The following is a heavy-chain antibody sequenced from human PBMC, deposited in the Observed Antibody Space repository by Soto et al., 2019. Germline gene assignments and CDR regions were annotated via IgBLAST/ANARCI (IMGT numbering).Heavy chain of an antibody. CDR3: ARVVSPNAQALLRYYYYYMDV. Sequence: GGSLRLSCAASGFTFSSYWMHWVRQAPGKGLVWVSRINSDGSSTSYADSVKGRFTISRDNAKNTLYLQMNSLRAEDTAVYYCARVVSPNAQALLRYYYYYMDVWGKGTTVTVSS. CDR1: GFTFSSYW. D-gene: IGHD1-1*01. CDR2: INSDGSST. V-gene: IGHV3-74*01. J-gene: IGHJ6*03.